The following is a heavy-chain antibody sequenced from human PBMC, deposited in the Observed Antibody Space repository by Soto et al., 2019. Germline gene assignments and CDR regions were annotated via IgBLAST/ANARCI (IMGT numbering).Heavy chain of an antibody. CDR3: ARAGYSSSWTIIWFDP. Sequence: SETLSLTCAVSGVSFSSGGYSWSWIRQPPGKGLVWLGYIYHSGSTYYHPSLKSRVTISVDRSKNQFSLKLSSVTAADTAVYYCARAGYSSSWTIIWFDPWGQGTLVTVSS. D-gene: IGHD6-13*01. CDR2: IYHSGST. CDR1: GVSFSSGGYS. J-gene: IGHJ5*02. V-gene: IGHV4-30-2*01.